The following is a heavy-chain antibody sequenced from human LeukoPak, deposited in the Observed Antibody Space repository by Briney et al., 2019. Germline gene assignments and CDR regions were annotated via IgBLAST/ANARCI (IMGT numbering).Heavy chain of an antibody. CDR3: AREHPKGPAADVYFDY. CDR1: GYSISSGYY. J-gene: IGHJ4*02. CDR2: IYHSGST. D-gene: IGHD2-2*01. V-gene: IGHV4-38-2*02. Sequence: SEILSLTCTVSGYSISSGYYWGWIRQPPGKGLEWIGSIYHSGSTYYNPSLKSRVTISVDTSKNQFSLKLSSVTAADTAVYYCAREHPKGPAADVYFDYWGQGTLVTVSS.